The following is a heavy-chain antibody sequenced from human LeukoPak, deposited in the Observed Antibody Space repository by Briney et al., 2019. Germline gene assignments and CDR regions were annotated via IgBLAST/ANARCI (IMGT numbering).Heavy chain of an antibody. V-gene: IGHV3-23*01. Sequence: PGGSLRLSCAASGFTFSSYGMSWVRQAPGKGLEWVSAISGRGGSTYYADYVKGRFTISRDNSKNTLYLQMNSLRAEDPAVSYCAKVIDTSGSYYQSFDSWGQGTLVTVSS. CDR2: ISGRGGST. CDR1: GFTFSSYG. CDR3: AKVIDTSGSYYQSFDS. D-gene: IGHD1-26*01. J-gene: IGHJ4*02.